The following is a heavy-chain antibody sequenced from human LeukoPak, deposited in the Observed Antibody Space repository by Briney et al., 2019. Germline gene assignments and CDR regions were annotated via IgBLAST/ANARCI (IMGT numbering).Heavy chain of an antibody. CDR3: ARAGFGVVMVGPLDP. CDR2: IIPIFGTA. V-gene: IGHV1-69*05. D-gene: IGHD3-3*01. J-gene: IGHJ5*02. Sequence: SVKVSCKASGGTFSSYAISWVRQAPGQGLEWMGGIIPIFGTANYAQKFQGRVTITTDESTSTAYMELSSPRSEDTAVYYCARAGFGVVMVGPLDPWGQGTLVTVSS. CDR1: GGTFSSYA.